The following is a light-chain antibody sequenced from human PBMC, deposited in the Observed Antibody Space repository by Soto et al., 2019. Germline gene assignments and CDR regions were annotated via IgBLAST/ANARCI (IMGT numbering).Light chain of an antibody. CDR1: PSFPNY. CDR3: QQYNNWPRT. CDR2: GAS. V-gene: IGKV3-15*01. Sequence: EIVLTQFPATLSLSPLERATLCFMASPSFPNYLAWYQQKPGQAPRLLIYGASTRATGIPARFSGSGSGTEFTLTISSLQSEDFAVYYCQQYNNWPRTFGQGTKVDIK. J-gene: IGKJ1*01.